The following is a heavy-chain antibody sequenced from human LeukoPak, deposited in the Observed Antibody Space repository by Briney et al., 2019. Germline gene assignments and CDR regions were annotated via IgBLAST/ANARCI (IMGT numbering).Heavy chain of an antibody. Sequence: SETLSLTCTVSGGSISSYYWGWIRQPAGKGLEWIGRLYISGNTNYNPSLKSRVTMSIDTSNNQFSLKLNSVTAADTAVYYCARGLRVVVPAASRYFDYWGQGTLVTVSS. CDR1: GGSISSYY. J-gene: IGHJ4*02. V-gene: IGHV4-4*07. CDR2: LYISGNT. D-gene: IGHD2-2*01. CDR3: ARGLRVVVPAASRYFDY.